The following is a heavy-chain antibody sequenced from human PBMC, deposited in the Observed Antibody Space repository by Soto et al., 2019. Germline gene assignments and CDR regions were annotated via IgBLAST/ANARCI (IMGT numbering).Heavy chain of an antibody. V-gene: IGHV1-18*04. CDR1: DDTFTNYP. Sequence: QVQLVQSGAEVKKPGASVKVSCKASDDTFTNYPISWVRQAPGQGLEWMGWISAYNGNTDYAQKVQGRITLTTDTSPSTAFMELRSPTSDDTAVYYCARGKLVRRTSALGYWGPGTLVTVSS. CDR3: ARGKLVRRTSALGY. CDR2: ISAYNGNT. J-gene: IGHJ4*02. D-gene: IGHD2-8*01.